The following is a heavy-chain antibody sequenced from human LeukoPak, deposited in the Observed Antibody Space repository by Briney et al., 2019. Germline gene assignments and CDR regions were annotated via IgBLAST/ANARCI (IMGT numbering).Heavy chain of an antibody. CDR3: ARAAGTTRTFGY. D-gene: IGHD1-7*01. CDR1: GFTFSSYW. CDR2: IKDDGSEK. Sequence: PGGSLRLSCAASGFTFSSYWMGWLRQAPGRGLECVAYIKDDGSEKYYVGSVKGRFTISRDNAKNSLWLQMNSLRVEDTATYYCARAAGTTRTFGYWGQGILVTVSS. V-gene: IGHV3-7*04. J-gene: IGHJ4*02.